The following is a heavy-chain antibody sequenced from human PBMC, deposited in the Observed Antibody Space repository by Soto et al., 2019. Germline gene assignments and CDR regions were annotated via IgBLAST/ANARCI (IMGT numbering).Heavy chain of an antibody. CDR1: GFTFGDYA. CDR3: TREDCSSTSCYVPVDY. D-gene: IGHD2-2*01. J-gene: IGHJ4*02. CDR2: IRSKAYGGTT. Sequence: GGSLRLSCTASGFTFGDYAMSWFRQAPGKGLEWVGFIRSKAYGGTTEYAASVKGRFTISRDDSKSIAYLQMNSLKTEDTAVYYCTREDCSSTSCYVPVDYWGQGTLVTVSS. V-gene: IGHV3-49*03.